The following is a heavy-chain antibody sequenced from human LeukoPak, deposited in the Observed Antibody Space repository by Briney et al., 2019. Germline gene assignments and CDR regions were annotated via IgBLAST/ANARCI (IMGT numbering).Heavy chain of an antibody. D-gene: IGHD3-10*01. CDR3: AGLAPMGTNLDY. V-gene: IGHV3-7*01. J-gene: IGHJ4*02. Sequence: GGSLSLSCAASGFTFSSYWMSWVRQAPGEGLEWVANIKQDGSEKYYVDSVKGRFTISRDNAKNSLYLKMNSLRAEDTAVYYCAGLAPMGTNLDYWGQGTLVTVSS. CDR1: GFTFSSYW. CDR2: IKQDGSEK.